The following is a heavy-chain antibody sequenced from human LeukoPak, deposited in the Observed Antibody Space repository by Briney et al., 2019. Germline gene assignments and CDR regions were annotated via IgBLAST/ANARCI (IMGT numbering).Heavy chain of an antibody. Sequence: GGSPRLSCAASGFTFSSYWMSWVRQAPGKGLEWVANIKQDGSEKYYVDSVKGRFTISRDNAKNSLYLQMNSLRAEDTAVYYCARGGYSSSWYRPLNYYYYYGMDVWGQGTTVTVSS. CDR1: GFTFSSYW. D-gene: IGHD6-13*01. V-gene: IGHV3-7*03. J-gene: IGHJ6*02. CDR3: ARGGYSSSWYRPLNYYYYYGMDV. CDR2: IKQDGSEK.